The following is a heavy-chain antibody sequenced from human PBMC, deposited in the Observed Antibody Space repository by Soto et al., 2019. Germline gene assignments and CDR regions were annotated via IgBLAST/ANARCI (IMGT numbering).Heavy chain of an antibody. CDR2: IYPGDSDT. CDR1: GYSFTSYW. Sequence: GESLKISCNGSGYSFTSYWIGWVRQMPGKGLEWMGIIYPGDSDTRYSPSFQGQVTISADKSISTAYLQWSSLKASDTAMYYCARRARSPGGETNWFDRQGQGTLVTVYS. D-gene: IGHD4-17*01. CDR3: ARRARSPGGETNWFDR. V-gene: IGHV5-51*01. J-gene: IGHJ5*02.